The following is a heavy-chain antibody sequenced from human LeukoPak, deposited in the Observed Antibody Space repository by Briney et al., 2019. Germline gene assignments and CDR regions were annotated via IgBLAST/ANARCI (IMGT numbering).Heavy chain of an antibody. Sequence: SETLSLTCAVYGGSFSGYYWSWIRQPPGKGLEWIGEINHSGSTNYNPSLKSRVTISVDTSKNQFSLKLSSVTAADTAVYYCARGRRWIQLGKGYYYMDVRGKGTTVTVSS. CDR1: GGSFSGYY. V-gene: IGHV4-34*01. J-gene: IGHJ6*03. CDR2: INHSGST. CDR3: ARGRRWIQLGKGYYYMDV. D-gene: IGHD5-18*01.